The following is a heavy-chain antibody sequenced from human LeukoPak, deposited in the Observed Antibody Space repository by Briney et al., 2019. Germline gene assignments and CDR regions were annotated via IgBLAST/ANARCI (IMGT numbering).Heavy chain of an antibody. CDR2: INHSGST. D-gene: IGHD2-2*01. Sequence: SETLSLTCAVYGGSFSGYYWSWIRQPPGEGLEWIGEINHSGSTNYNPSLKSRVTISVDTSKNQFSLKLSSATAADTAVYYCARGLVGPAAFDPWGQGTLVTVSS. CDR3: ARGLVGPAAFDP. J-gene: IGHJ5*02. V-gene: IGHV4-34*01. CDR1: GGSFSGYY.